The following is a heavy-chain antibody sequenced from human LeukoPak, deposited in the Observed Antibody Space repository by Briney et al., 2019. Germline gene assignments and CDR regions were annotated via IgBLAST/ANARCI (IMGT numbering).Heavy chain of an antibody. CDR1: GFTFSSYA. CDR2: ISGSGGST. Sequence: PGGSLRLSCAASGFTFSSYAMSWVRQAPGKGLEWVSAISGSGGSTYYADSVKGRFTISRDNSKNTLYLQMNSLRAEDTAVYYCAKAWGEHRHITTPLDVWGKGTTVTVSS. D-gene: IGHD3-3*01. CDR3: AKAWGEHRHITTPLDV. V-gene: IGHV3-23*01. J-gene: IGHJ6*04.